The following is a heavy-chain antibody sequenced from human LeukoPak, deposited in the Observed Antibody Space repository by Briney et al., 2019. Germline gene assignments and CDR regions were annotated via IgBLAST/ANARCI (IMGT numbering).Heavy chain of an antibody. Sequence: SETLSLTCTVTGGSFSTYYWSWIRQPPGKGLEWIGHFYYSGSTNYNPSLRSRVTISVDTSRNQFSLRLTSVTAADTAVYYCARHGTSSDFYFAVDVWGQGTTVTVSS. CDR3: ARHGTSSDFYFAVDV. CDR2: FYYSGST. V-gene: IGHV4-59*08. J-gene: IGHJ6*02. D-gene: IGHD1-1*01. CDR1: GGSFSTYY.